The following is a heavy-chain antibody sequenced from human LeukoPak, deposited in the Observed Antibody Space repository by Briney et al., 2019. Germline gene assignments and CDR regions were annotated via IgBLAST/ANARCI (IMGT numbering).Heavy chain of an antibody. CDR2: MNPNSGNT. D-gene: IGHD6-13*01. J-gene: IGHJ4*02. CDR1: GYSFTSHD. Sequence: ASVKVSCKASGYSFTSHDIKWVRQAPGQGLEWMGWMNPNSGNTGYAQKFQDRVTMTRNTSISTAYLELSSLGSEDTAMYYCASALKRGSAGTLIDHWGQGTLVTVSS. CDR3: ASALKRGSAGTLIDH. V-gene: IGHV1-8*01.